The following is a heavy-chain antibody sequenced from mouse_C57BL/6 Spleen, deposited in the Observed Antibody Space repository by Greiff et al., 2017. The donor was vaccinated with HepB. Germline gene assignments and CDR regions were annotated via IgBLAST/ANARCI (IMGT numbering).Heavy chain of an antibody. J-gene: IGHJ4*01. CDR1: GFTFSSYA. CDR2: ISDGGSYT. D-gene: IGHD2-1*01. CDR3: ARWGNYNYAMDY. V-gene: IGHV5-4*01. Sequence: EVQRVESGGGLVKPGGSLKLSCAASGFTFSSYAMSWVRQTPEKRLEWVATISDGGSYTYYPDNVKGRFTISRDNAKNNLYLQMSHLKSEDTAMYYCARWGNYNYAMDYWGQGTSVTVSS.